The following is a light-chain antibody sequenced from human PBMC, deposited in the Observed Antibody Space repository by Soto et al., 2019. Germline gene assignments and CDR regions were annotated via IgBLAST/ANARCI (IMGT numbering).Light chain of an antibody. CDR1: SSNIGAGYD. Sequence: QSVLTQPPSVSGAPGQGVTISCTGSSSNIGAGYDVHWYQQLPGTSPKLLIFGNANRPSGVPDRFSGSKSGTSASLDIAGLQAEDEADYYCQSYDSSLSGSWVFGGGTKLTVL. J-gene: IGLJ3*02. CDR2: GNA. CDR3: QSYDSSLSGSWV. V-gene: IGLV1-40*01.